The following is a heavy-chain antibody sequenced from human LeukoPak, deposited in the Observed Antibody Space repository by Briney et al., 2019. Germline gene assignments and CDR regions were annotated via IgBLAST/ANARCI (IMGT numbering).Heavy chain of an antibody. CDR1: DGSINTISDY. V-gene: IGHV4-39*07. Sequence: PSETLSLTCSVSDGSINTISDYWGWVRQPPGKGLEWIGSVYYTGSTYYSAPFKSRVTMSMDTSKNQFSVKMRAVTAADTAVYYCARSEINDYSRFWGQGILVTVSS. J-gene: IGHJ4*02. D-gene: IGHD4-11*01. CDR2: VYYTGST. CDR3: ARSEINDYSRF.